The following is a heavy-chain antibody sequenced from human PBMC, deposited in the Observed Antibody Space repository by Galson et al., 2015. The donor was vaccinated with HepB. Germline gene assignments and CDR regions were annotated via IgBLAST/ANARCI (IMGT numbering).Heavy chain of an antibody. CDR2: IYHSGSA. CDR3: AKATPITAIYGLDV. CDR1: GDSITSSGSY. Sequence: LSLTCTVSGDSITSSGSYWGWIRQPPGKGLEWIGTIYHSGSAFYNPSLKSRVTMSVDTPKNQFSLKMTSVTAADAAVYFCAKATPITAIYGLDVWGQGTTVTVSS. V-gene: IGHV4-39*01. J-gene: IGHJ6*02. D-gene: IGHD5-24*01.